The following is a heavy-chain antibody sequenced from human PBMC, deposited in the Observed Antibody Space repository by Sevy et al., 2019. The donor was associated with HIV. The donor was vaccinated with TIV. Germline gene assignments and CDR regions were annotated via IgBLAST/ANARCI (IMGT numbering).Heavy chain of an antibody. CDR2: ISSSSSYI. Sequence: GGSLRLSCAASGFTFSSYSMNWVRQAPGKGLEWVSSISSSSSYIYYADSVKGRFTISRDNAKNSLYLQMNSLRAEDTAVYYCVRDLDPTRAFDIWGQGTMVTVSS. J-gene: IGHJ3*02. CDR1: GFTFSSYS. D-gene: IGHD3-9*01. V-gene: IGHV3-21*01. CDR3: VRDLDPTRAFDI.